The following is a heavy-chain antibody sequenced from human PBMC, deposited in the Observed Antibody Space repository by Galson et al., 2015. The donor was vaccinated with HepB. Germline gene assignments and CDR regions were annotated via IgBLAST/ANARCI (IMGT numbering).Heavy chain of an antibody. Sequence: SVKVSCKASGGTFSSYAISWVRQAPGQGLEWMGGIIPIFGTANYAQKFQGGVTITADESTSTAYMELSSLRSEDTAVYYCASALVVPAARYYYYYMDVWGKGTTVTVSS. D-gene: IGHD2-2*01. CDR2: IIPIFGTA. J-gene: IGHJ6*03. V-gene: IGHV1-69*13. CDR1: GGTFSSYA. CDR3: ASALVVPAARYYYYYMDV.